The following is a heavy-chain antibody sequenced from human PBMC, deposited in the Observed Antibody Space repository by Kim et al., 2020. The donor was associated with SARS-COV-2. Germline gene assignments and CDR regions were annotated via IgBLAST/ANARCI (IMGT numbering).Heavy chain of an antibody. CDR2: IYYSGST. Sequence: SETLSLTCTVSGGSISSYYWSWIRQPPGKGLEWIGYIYYSGSTNYNPSLKSRVTISVDTSKNQFSLKLSSVTAADTAVYYCARDSGGSITIFGVVEEGAFDIWGQGTMVTVSS. V-gene: IGHV4-59*13. CDR1: GGSISSYY. J-gene: IGHJ3*02. CDR3: ARDSGGSITIFGVVEEGAFDI. D-gene: IGHD3-3*01.